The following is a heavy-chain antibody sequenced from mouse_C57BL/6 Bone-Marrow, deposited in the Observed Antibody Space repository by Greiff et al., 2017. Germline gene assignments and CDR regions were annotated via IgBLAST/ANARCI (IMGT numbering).Heavy chain of an antibody. CDR1: GYTFTDYY. CDR2: INPNNGGT. J-gene: IGHJ4*01. CDR3: AREGLLYPLYDY. V-gene: IGHV1-26*01. D-gene: IGHD2-12*01. Sequence: EVQLQQSGPELVKPGASVKISCKASGYTFTDYYMTWVKQSHGKSLEWIGDINPNNGGTSYNQKFKGKATLTVDKSSSTAYMELRSLTSEDSAVYYCAREGLLYPLYDYWGQGTSVTVSS.